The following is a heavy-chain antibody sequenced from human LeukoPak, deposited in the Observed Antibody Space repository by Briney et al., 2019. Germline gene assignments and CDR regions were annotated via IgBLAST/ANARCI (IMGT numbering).Heavy chain of an antibody. CDR1: GGSFSGYY. Sequence: SETLSLTCAVYGGSFSGYYWSWIRQPPGKGLEWIGEINHSGSTNYNPSLKGRVTISVDTSKNQFSLKLSSVTAADTAVYYCARLRSITMVRGVRRYYYMDVWGKGTTVTISS. CDR3: ARLRSITMVRGVRRYYYMDV. V-gene: IGHV4-34*01. CDR2: INHSGST. D-gene: IGHD3-10*01. J-gene: IGHJ6*03.